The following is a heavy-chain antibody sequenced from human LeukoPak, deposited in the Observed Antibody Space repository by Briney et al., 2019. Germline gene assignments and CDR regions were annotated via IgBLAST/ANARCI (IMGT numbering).Heavy chain of an antibody. D-gene: IGHD4-23*01. J-gene: IGHJ4*02. CDR1: GFTFSSSV. V-gene: IGHV3-23*01. CDR2: FSGASNNI. CDR3: AKGTDYGGNSYFDY. Sequence: PGGSLRLSCVASGFTFSSSVMSWVRQAPGKGLEWVSTFSGASNNIYYVDSVKGRFTISRDNSKNTLYLQMNSLRAEDTALYFCAKGTDYGGNSYFDYWGQGTLVTVSS.